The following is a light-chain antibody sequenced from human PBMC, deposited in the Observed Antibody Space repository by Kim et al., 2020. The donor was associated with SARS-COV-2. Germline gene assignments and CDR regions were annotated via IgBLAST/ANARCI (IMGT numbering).Light chain of an antibody. V-gene: IGKV4-1*01. Sequence: DIVMTQSPDSLAVSLGERATVNCKSSQSVLYRSNNKDYLAWYQQKPGQPPKLLIYWASTRESGVPDRFSGSGSGTDFTLTISSLQAEDVAVYYCQQYYSGPITFGGGTKVEIK. CDR3: QQYYSGPIT. J-gene: IGKJ4*01. CDR2: WAS. CDR1: QSVLYRSNNKDY.